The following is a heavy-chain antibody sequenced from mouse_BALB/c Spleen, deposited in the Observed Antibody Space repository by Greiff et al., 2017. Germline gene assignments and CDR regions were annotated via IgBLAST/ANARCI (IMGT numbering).Heavy chain of an antibody. CDR2: ISSGGSYT. CDR3: TREDYGDFDY. CDR1: GFTFSSYT. Sequence: EVKLQESGGGLVKPGGSLKLSCAASGFTFSSYTMSWVRQTPEKRLEWVATISSGGSYTYYPDSVKGRFTISRDNAKNTLYLQMSSLKSEDTAMYYCTREDYGDFDYWGQGTTLTVSS. D-gene: IGHD1-1*01. J-gene: IGHJ2*01. V-gene: IGHV5-6-4*01.